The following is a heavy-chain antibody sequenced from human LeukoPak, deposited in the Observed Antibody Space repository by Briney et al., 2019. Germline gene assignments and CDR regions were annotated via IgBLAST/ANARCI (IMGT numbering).Heavy chain of an antibody. CDR1: GFTSSRHW. CDR3: AIAAGWELGY. CDR2: IKEDASEE. J-gene: IGHJ4*02. V-gene: IGHV3-7*01. D-gene: IGHD6-25*01. Sequence: GGSLRLSCAVSGFTSSRHWMSWVRQTPEKGLEWMANIKEDASEENYVDSVKGRFTISRGNAKNSLYLQMNSLRAEDTAVYYCAIAAGWELGYWGQGTLVTVSS.